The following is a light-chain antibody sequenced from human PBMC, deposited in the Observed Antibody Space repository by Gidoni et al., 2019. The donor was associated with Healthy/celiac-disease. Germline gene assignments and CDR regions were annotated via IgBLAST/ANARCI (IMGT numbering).Light chain of an antibody. CDR1: QRVSSY. CDR2: DAS. V-gene: IGKV3-11*01. J-gene: IGKJ2*01. CDR3: QQRSNWPHT. Sequence: EIVLTQSPATLSLSPGERATLSCRASQRVSSYLAWYQQKPGQAPRLLIYDASNRATGIPARFSGSGSGTDFTLTISSLEPEDFAVYYCQQRSNWPHTFXQXTKLEIK.